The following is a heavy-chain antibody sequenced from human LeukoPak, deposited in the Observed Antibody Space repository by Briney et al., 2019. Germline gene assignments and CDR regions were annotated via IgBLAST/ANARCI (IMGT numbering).Heavy chain of an antibody. V-gene: IGHV3-11*01. Sequence: GGSLRLSCTASGFTFGDYAMSWFRQAPGKGLEWVSYISSSGSTIYYADSVKGRFTISRDNAKNSLYLQMNSLRAEDTAVYYCAREGGTIRGAAAGTVDYWGQGTLVTVSS. CDR3: AREGGTIRGAAAGTVDY. J-gene: IGHJ4*02. CDR1: GFTFGDYA. CDR2: ISSSGSTI. D-gene: IGHD6-13*01.